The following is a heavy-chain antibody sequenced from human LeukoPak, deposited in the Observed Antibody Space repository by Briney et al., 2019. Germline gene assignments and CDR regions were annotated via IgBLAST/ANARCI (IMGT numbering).Heavy chain of an antibody. CDR1: GFTFSSYA. Sequence: GGSLRLSCAASGFTFSSYAMSWVRQAPGKGLEWVSAISGSGGSTYYADSVKGRFTISRDNAKNSLYLQMNSLRAEDTAVYYCARGQRWLHLVDYWGQGTLVTVSS. CDR3: ARGQRWLHLVDY. CDR2: ISGSGGST. D-gene: IGHD5-24*01. V-gene: IGHV3-23*01. J-gene: IGHJ4*02.